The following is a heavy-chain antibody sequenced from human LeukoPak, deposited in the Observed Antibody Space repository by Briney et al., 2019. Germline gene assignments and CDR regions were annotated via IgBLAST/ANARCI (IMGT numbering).Heavy chain of an antibody. J-gene: IGHJ4*02. Sequence: PGGSLRLSCAASGFTFSDYYMSWIRQAPGKGLEWVSYISSSGSTIYYADSVKGRFTISRDNAKNSLYLQMNSLRAEDTAVYYCANQPPETKYSSGWYYFDYWGQGTLVTVSS. CDR3: ANQPPETKYSSGWYYFDY. CDR2: ISSSGSTI. V-gene: IGHV3-11*01. D-gene: IGHD6-19*01. CDR1: GFTFSDYY.